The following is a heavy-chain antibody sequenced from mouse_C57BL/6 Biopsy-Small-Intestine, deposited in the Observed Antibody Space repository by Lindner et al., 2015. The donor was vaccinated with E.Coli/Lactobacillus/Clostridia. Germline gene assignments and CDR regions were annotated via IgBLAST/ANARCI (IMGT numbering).Heavy chain of an antibody. D-gene: IGHD1-1*01. CDR1: GFSFNTYA. CDR2: IRIKSKNYAI. V-gene: IGHV10-1*01. J-gene: IGHJ2*01. CDR3: VRENYYGPFDY. Sequence: VQLQESGGGLEQPKGSLKLSCAASGFSFNTYAMNWVRQAPGKGLEWVARIRIKSKNYAINYADSVKDRFTISRDDSESMLYLQMYNLKTEDTATYYCVRENYYGPFDYWGQGTTLTVSS.